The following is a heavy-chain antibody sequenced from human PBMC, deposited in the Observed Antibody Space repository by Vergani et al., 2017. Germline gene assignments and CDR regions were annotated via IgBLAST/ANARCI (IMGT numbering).Heavy chain of an antibody. CDR3: EKLDGSVSYYILYYYYMDV. J-gene: IGHJ6*03. V-gene: IGHV3-23*01. CDR2: ISGSGGST. CDR1: GFTFSSYA. Sequence: EVQLLESGGGLVQPGGSLRLSCAASGFTFSSYAMSWVRQAPGKGLEWVSDISGSGGSTYYADSGKGRFTISRDNCKNTLYLQMNSLRDEDTAVYYCEKLDGSVSYYILYYYYMDVWGKGTTVTVSS. D-gene: IGHD3-10*01.